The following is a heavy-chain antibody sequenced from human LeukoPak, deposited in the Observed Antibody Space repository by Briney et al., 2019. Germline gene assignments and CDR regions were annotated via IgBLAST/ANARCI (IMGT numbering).Heavy chain of an antibody. CDR2: IRYDGSNK. Sequence: GGSLRLSCAASGFTFSNHGMHWVRQAPGKGLEWVAFIRYDGSNKYHADSVKGRFTISRDNSKNTLYLQMNSLRTEDTALYYCAKPFGSISSRSVYFDYWGQGTLVTVSS. J-gene: IGHJ4*02. CDR1: GFTFSNHG. CDR3: AKPFGSISSRSVYFDY. V-gene: IGHV3-30*02. D-gene: IGHD3-3*01.